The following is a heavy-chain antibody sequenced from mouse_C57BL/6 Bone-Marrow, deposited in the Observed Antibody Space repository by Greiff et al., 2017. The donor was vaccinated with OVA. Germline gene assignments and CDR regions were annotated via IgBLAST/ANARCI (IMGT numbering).Heavy chain of an antibody. CDR3: TFITTVVADYYAMDY. CDR2: IRLKSDNYAT. J-gene: IGHJ4*01. CDR1: GFTFSNYW. V-gene: IGHV6-3*01. Sequence: EVKLVESGGGLVQPGGSMKLSCVASGFTFSNYWMNWVRQSPEKGLEWVAQIRLKSDNYATHYAESVKGRFTISRDDSKSSVYLQMNNLRAEDTGIYYCTFITTVVADYYAMDYWGQGTSVTVSS. D-gene: IGHD1-1*01.